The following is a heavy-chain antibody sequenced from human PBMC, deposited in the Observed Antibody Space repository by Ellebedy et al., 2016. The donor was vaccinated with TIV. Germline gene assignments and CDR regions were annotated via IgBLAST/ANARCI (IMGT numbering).Heavy chain of an antibody. CDR1: GFTFSSYW. CDR3: RSSSWSGYYYMDV. V-gene: IGHV3-53*01. J-gene: IGHJ6*03. Sequence: GESLKISCAASGFTFSSYWMSWVRQAPGKGLEWVSVIYSGGSTYYADSVKGRFTISRDNSKNTLYLQMNSLRAEDTAVYYCRSSSWSGYYYMDVWGKGTTVTVSS. CDR2: IYSGGST. D-gene: IGHD6-13*01.